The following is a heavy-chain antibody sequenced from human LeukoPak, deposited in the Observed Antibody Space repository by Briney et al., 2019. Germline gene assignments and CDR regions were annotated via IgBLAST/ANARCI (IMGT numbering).Heavy chain of an antibody. CDR3: ARDINGYYYDSHGYYPTDL. Sequence: GASAEVSCKASGYIFTSYGISWVRQAPGQGLEWMGWISVYNGNTNYPQRLQGRVTMTTDTSTTTAYMELRSLRSDDTAVYYCARDINGYYYDSHGYYPTDLWGQGTLVTVSS. J-gene: IGHJ5*02. CDR1: GYIFTSYG. V-gene: IGHV1-18*01. D-gene: IGHD3-22*01. CDR2: ISVYNGNT.